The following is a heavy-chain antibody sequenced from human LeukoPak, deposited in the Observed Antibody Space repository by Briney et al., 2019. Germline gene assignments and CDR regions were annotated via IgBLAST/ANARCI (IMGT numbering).Heavy chain of an antibody. CDR3: VTSERTGFYNYFHH. V-gene: IGHV1-18*01. Sequence: ASVKVSCKASGYTFTNYAISWVRQAPGQGLEWMGWISAYNGNTNYAQKLQGRVTLTTDTSSSTAYMELRSLTSDDTAVYYCVTSERTGFYNYFHHWGQGTLVTVSS. CDR1: GYTFTNYA. CDR2: ISAYNGNT. D-gene: IGHD3-9*01. J-gene: IGHJ1*01.